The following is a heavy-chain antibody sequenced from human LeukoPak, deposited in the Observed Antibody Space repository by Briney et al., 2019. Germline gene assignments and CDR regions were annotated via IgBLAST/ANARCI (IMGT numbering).Heavy chain of an antibody. Sequence: PGGSLRLSCAASGFTFSSYSMSWVRQAPGKGLEWVSTISGSGDHTYYADSLRGRFTISRDNSKNTLYLQLNSLRAEDTVLYYCAKAPGSSWAAFDSWGQGTLVTVSS. J-gene: IGHJ4*02. V-gene: IGHV3-23*01. D-gene: IGHD6-13*01. CDR2: ISGSGDHT. CDR3: AKAPGSSWAAFDS. CDR1: GFTFSSYS.